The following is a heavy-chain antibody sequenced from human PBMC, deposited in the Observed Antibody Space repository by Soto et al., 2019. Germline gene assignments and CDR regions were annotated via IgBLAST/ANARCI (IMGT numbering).Heavy chain of an antibody. CDR3: ARESMITFGGVIVIATCRFDY. V-gene: IGHV1-18*01. CDR2: ISAYNGNT. D-gene: IGHD3-16*02. Sequence: ASVKVSCKASGYTFTSYGISWVRQAPGQGLEWMGWISAYNGNTNYAQKLQGRVTMTTDTSTSTAYMELRSLRSDDTAVYYCARESMITFGGVIVIATCRFDYWGQGTLVTVSS. CDR1: GYTFTSYG. J-gene: IGHJ4*02.